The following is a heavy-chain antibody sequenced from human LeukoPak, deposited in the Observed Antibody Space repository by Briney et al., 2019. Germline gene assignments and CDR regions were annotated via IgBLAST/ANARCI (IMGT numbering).Heavy chain of an antibody. V-gene: IGHV1-24*01. D-gene: IGHD6-13*01. CDR3: ATDRIWQLDKVFDY. Sequence: ASVKVSCKVSGYTLTELSMHWVRQAPGKGLEWMGGFDPEDGETIYAQKFQGRVTMTEDTSTDTAYVELSSLRSEDTAVYYCATDRIWQLDKVFDYWGQGTLVTVSS. CDR2: FDPEDGET. CDR1: GYTLTELS. J-gene: IGHJ4*02.